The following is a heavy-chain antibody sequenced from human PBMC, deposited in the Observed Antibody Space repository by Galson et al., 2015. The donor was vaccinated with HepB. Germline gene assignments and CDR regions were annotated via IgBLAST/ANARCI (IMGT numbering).Heavy chain of an antibody. CDR2: IYPGDSDT. D-gene: IGHD2-2*01. J-gene: IGHJ6*02. Sequence: QSGAEVTKPGESLTISCTGSGSSFPSYWIGWVRQMPGKGLEWMGIIYPGDSDTRYSPSFQGQVTISADKSISTAYLQWSSLKASDTAMYYCARRGYQLPSGPYYGMDVWGQGTTVTVSS. CDR3: ARRGYQLPSGPYYGMDV. CDR1: GSSFPSYW. V-gene: IGHV5-51*03.